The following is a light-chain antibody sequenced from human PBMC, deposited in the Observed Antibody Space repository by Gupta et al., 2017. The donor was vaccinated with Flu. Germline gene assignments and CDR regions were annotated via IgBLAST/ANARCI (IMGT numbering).Light chain of an antibody. CDR3: QEWDGNILI. CDR2: QDN. J-gene: IGLJ2*01. CDR1: ELGDKY. V-gene: IGLV3-1*01. Sequence: SYDLTQPPSVSVSPGQTATISCSGHELGDKYVCWYHQKPGQSPVRVIYQDNKRASGIPECVSGSNSGNTATMTISGTQAVDEDYYYCQEWDGNILIFGGGTKLTVL.